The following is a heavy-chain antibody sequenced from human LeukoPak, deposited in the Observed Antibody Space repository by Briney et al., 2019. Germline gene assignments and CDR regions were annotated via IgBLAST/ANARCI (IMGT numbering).Heavy chain of an antibody. Sequence: GRSLRLSCAASGFTFSSYGMHWVRQDPGKGLEWVAVISYDGGNKYYADSVKGRFTISRDNSKNTLYLQMNSLRAEDTAVYYCAENEEDMTTVYYFDYWGQGTLVTVSS. J-gene: IGHJ4*02. D-gene: IGHD4-17*01. V-gene: IGHV3-30*18. CDR2: ISYDGGNK. CDR1: GFTFSSYG. CDR3: AENEEDMTTVYYFDY.